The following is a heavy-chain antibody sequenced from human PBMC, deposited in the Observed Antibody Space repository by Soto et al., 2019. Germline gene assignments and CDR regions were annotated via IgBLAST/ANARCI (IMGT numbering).Heavy chain of an antibody. V-gene: IGHV3-30-3*01. CDR1: GFNFNKYA. J-gene: IGHJ4*02. D-gene: IGHD2-21*01. CDR2: ISPDGSNE. Sequence: QVHLVESGGGVVQPGGSLRLSCAASGFNFNKYAMHWVRQAPGKGLEWVAIISPDGSNENYADSVKGRFTISRDNFKSTVYLQINSPAVDDTGVYHCQSLGGDGFPPVDYWGRGTLVTVSS. CDR3: QSLGGDGFPPVDY.